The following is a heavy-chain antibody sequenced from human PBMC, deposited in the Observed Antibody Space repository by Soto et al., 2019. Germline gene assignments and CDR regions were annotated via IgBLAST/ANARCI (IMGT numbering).Heavy chain of an antibody. CDR1: GFTFGSYE. CDR2: ISSTGSTV. D-gene: IGHD5-18*01. Sequence: PGGSLRLSCAASGFTFGSYEMNWVRQAPGKGLEWVSYISSTGSTVYYADSVKGRFTISRDNAKNSLYLQMNSLRAEDTAVYYCARAAGYSYASNLDYWGQGTLVTVSS. J-gene: IGHJ4*02. CDR3: ARAAGYSYASNLDY. V-gene: IGHV3-48*03.